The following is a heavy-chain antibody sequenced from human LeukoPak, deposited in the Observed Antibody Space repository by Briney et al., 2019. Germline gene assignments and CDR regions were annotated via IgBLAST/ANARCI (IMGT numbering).Heavy chain of an antibody. D-gene: IGHD6-13*01. J-gene: IGHJ5*02. CDR3: ARLGRSSWYYWFVP. CDR2: IYPGDSDT. V-gene: IGHV5-51*01. Sequence: GESLKISCKGSGYSFTSYWIGWGRQMPGKGLEGMGIIYPGDSDTRYSPSFQGQVTISADKSISTAYLQWGSLKASDTAMYYCARLGRSSWYYWFVPWGQGALVTVSS. CDR1: GYSFTSYW.